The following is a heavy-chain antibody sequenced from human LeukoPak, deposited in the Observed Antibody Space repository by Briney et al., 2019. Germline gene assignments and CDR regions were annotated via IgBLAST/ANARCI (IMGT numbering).Heavy chain of an antibody. Sequence: PSETLSLTCAVYGGSFSGYYWSWIRQPPGKGLEWIGEINHSGSTNYNPSLKSRVTISVDTSKNQFSLKLSSVTAADTAVYYCARGIYSGYDWNYYYYYGMDVWGQGTTVTVSS. CDR1: GGSFSGYY. CDR3: ARGIYSGYDWNYYYYYGMDV. V-gene: IGHV4-34*01. D-gene: IGHD5-12*01. CDR2: INHSGST. J-gene: IGHJ6*02.